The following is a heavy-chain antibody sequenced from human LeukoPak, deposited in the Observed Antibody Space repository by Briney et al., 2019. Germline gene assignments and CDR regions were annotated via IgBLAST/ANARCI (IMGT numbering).Heavy chain of an antibody. J-gene: IGHJ3*02. Sequence: SETLSLTCTVSGGSISSYYWSWIRQPPGKGLEWIGYIYYSGSTNYNPSLKSRVTISVDTSKNQFSLKLSSVTAADTAVYYCARDPGLSSGYYDDAFDIWGQGIMVTVSS. D-gene: IGHD3-22*01. V-gene: IGHV4-59*01. CDR3: ARDPGLSSGYYDDAFDI. CDR2: IYYSGST. CDR1: GGSISSYY.